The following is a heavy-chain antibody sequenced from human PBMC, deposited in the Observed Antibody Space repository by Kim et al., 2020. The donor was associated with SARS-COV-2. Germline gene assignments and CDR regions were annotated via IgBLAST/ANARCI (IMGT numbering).Heavy chain of an antibody. J-gene: IGHJ3*01. V-gene: IGHV5-51*01. D-gene: IGHD1-1*01. Sequence: GESLKISCKGSGYSFSNYWIAWVRQMPGKGLEWLGIIYPGDSQTRYSPSLLGQVTFSADKSISTAHLQWRSLKASDTAMFYCARTYSSSWNHGFDLWGQGTMVTVSS. CDR3: ARTYSSSWNHGFDL. CDR1: GYSFSNYW. CDR2: IYPGDSQT.